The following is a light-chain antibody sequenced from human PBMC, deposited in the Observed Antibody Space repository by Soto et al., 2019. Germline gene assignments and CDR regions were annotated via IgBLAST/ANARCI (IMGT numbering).Light chain of an antibody. J-gene: IGLJ2*01. CDR1: SSDVGGYNY. V-gene: IGLV2-8*01. CDR2: EIS. CDR3: TSVAGSFYGV. Sequence: QSVLTQPPSASGSPGQSVTISCTGTSSDVGGYNYVSWYQQHPGTAPKLMIYEISKRSSGVPDLSSGSKAGTTASLTVSGLQEEDEADYFGTSVAGSFYGVFGGGTKLTVL.